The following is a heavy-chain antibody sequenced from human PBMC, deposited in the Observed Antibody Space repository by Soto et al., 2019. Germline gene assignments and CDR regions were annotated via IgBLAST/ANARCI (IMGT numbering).Heavy chain of an antibody. CDR1: GYTFTSYA. D-gene: IGHD1-26*01. CDR3: ARGASPLIDY. V-gene: IGHV1-3*01. J-gene: IGHJ4*02. CDR2: INAGNGNT. Sequence: QVQLVQSGAEVKKPGASAKVSCKASGYTFTSYAMHWVRQAPGQRLEWMGWINAGNGNTKYSQKFQGRVTIIRDTSASTAYMELSSLRSEDTAVYYRARGASPLIDYWGQGTLVTVSS.